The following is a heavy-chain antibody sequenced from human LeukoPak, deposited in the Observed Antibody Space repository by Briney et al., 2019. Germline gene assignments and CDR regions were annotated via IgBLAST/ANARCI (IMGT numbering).Heavy chain of an antibody. Sequence: GGSLRLSCAASGFTLSSYTMSWVRQAPGKGLEWVSAISGSGGSTYYADSVKGRFTISRDNSKNTLYLQMNSLRAEDTAVYYCAKDVRPAQNYFDYWGQGTLVTVSS. CDR2: ISGSGGST. V-gene: IGHV3-23*01. J-gene: IGHJ4*02. CDR3: AKDVRPAQNYFDY. CDR1: GFTLSSYT.